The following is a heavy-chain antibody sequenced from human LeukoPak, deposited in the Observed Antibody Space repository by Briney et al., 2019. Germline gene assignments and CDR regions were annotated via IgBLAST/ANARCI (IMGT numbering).Heavy chain of an antibody. CDR1: GFTFSSYA. J-gene: IGHJ4*02. D-gene: IGHD3-9*01. V-gene: IGHV3-23*01. CDR2: ISGSGGST. CDR3: AKAEGYDILTGYYGGLDY. Sequence: GGSLRLSCAASGFTFSSYAMSWVRQAPGKGLEWVSAISGSGGSTYYADSVKGRFTISRDNSKNTLYLQMNSLRAEDTAVYYCAKAEGYDILTGYYGGLDYWGQGTLVTVSS.